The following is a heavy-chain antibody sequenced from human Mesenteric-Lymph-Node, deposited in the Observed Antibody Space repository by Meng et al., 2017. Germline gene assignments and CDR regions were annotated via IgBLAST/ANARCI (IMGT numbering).Heavy chain of an antibody. CDR2: IDNRGSA. Sequence: QVHLKESGPGLVKPSGTLSLTCAVSVDSISGTKWWSWVRRPPGKGLDWIGQIDNRGSASYNPSLKSRVTMSVDKSKNQMSLELTSVTAADTAVYFCATHFGFSFDPWGQGTLVTVSS. J-gene: IGHJ5*02. CDR3: ATHFGFSFDP. V-gene: IGHV4-4*02. CDR1: VDSISGTKW. D-gene: IGHD3-10*01.